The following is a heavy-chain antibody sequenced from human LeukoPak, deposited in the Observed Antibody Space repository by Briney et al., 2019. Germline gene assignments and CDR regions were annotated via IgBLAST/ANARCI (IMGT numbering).Heavy chain of an antibody. V-gene: IGHV3-7*04. CDR3: ARVAGRSGRGDF. Sequence: GGSLRLSCAASGFTFSHYWMSWVRQSPGKGLEWVANIKQDGSGKYYVDSVKGRFTISRDNAKNSLYLRMNSLRAEDTAVYYCARVAGRSGRGDFWGQGTLVTVSS. CDR2: IKQDGSGK. J-gene: IGHJ4*02. D-gene: IGHD1-14*01. CDR1: GFTFSHYW.